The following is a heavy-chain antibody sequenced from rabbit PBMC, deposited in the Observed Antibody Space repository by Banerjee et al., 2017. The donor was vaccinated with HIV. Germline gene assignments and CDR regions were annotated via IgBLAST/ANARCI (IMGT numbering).Heavy chain of an antibody. CDR3: ARDRAMTVGQFNL. D-gene: IGHD2-1*01. CDR2: IYGDGGNT. CDR1: RIDFSGTYY. V-gene: IGHV1S40*01. J-gene: IGHJ4*01. Sequence: QSLEESGGDLVKPGASLTLTCTASRIDFSGTYYMCWVRQAPGKGLEWIACIYGDGGNTYYASWASGRFTISKTSSTTVTLQMTGLTVADTATYFCARDRAMTVGQFNLWGQGTLVTVS.